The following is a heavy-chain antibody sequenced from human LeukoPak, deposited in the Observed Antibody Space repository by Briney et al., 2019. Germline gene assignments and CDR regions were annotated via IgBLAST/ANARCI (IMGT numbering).Heavy chain of an antibody. D-gene: IGHD6-19*01. J-gene: IGHJ4*02. V-gene: IGHV3-64D*06. CDR3: VKGYSSGWSHFDY. CDR1: GFTFSNFV. Sequence: GGSLRLSCSASGFTFSNFVIHWVRQAPGKRLEYVSGISTNGGSTYYADSVRGRVIISRDNSKNTLYLQMSSLRAEDTAVYYCVKGYSSGWSHFDYWGQGTLVTVSS. CDR2: ISTNGGST.